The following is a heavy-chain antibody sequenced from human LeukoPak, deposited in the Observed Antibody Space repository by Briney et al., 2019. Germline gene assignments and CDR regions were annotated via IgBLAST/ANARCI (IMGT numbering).Heavy chain of an antibody. D-gene: IGHD4-11*01. CDR2: ISGSSSYI. J-gene: IGHJ3*02. CDR1: GFTFSTYR. CDR3: AREQFAFDI. Sequence: PGGSLRLSCAASGFTFSTYRMNWVRQAPGKGLEWVSCISGSSSYIYYADSVKGRFTISRDNAKNSLYLQMNSLRAEDTAVYYCAREQFAFDIWGRGSMVTVSS. V-gene: IGHV3-21*01.